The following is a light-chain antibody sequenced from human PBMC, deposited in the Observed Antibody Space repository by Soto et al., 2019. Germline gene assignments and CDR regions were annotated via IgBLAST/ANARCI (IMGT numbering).Light chain of an antibody. V-gene: IGKV3-11*01. Sequence: IVLTQSPATLSLSPGERATLSCRASRSVGVYLVWYQQKPGQAPRLLISDTSNSATGIPARFSGSGSWTDFTLTISSLESEDFAVYYFQQRSNWPPGSLTFGGGTRVEIK. CDR2: DTS. CDR1: RSVGVY. CDR3: QQRSNWPPGSLT. J-gene: IGKJ4*01.